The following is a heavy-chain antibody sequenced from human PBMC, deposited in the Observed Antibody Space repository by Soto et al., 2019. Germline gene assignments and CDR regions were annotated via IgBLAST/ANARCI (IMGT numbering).Heavy chain of an antibody. CDR3: ARDLGSGGATLAEADY. Sequence: ASVKVSCKASGYTFTGYYMHWVRQAPGQGLEWMGWINPNSGGTNYAQKFQGRVTMTRDTSISTAYMELSRLRSDDTAVYYCARDLGSGGATLAEADYWGQGTLVTVSS. D-gene: IGHD1-26*01. CDR2: INPNSGGT. J-gene: IGHJ4*02. V-gene: IGHV1-2*02. CDR1: GYTFTGYY.